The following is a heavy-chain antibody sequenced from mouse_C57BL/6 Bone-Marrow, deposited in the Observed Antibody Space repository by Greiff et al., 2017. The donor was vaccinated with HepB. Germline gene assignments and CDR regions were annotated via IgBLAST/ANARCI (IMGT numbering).Heavy chain of an antibody. V-gene: IGHV1-63*01. CDR2: IYPGGGYT. D-gene: IGHD2-10*02. J-gene: IGHJ2*01. Sequence: QVQLQQSGAELVRPGTSVKMSCKASGYTFTNYWIGWAKQRPGHGLEWIGDIYPGGGYTNYNEKFKGKATLTADKSSSTAYMQFSSVTSEDSAIYDSARKGNRYGNCFDYWGQGTTLTVSS. CDR1: GYTFTNYW. CDR3: ARKGNRYGNCFDY.